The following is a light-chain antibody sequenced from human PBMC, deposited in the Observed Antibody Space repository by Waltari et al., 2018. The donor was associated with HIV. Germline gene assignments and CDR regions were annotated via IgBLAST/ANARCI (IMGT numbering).Light chain of an antibody. CDR3: QQYNSDST. CDR1: QNINSW. V-gene: IGKV1-5*03. Sequence: DIQMTQSPSTLSASVGDRVTITCRASQNINSWLAWYQRKPGKAPKLLIYKASSLESGVPSRFSGSKSGTEFTLTISSLQPDDFATYYCQQYNSDSTFGQGTKVEIK. J-gene: IGKJ1*01. CDR2: KAS.